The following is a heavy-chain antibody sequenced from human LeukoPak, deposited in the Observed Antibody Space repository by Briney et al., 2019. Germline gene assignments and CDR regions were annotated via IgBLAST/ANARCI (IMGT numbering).Heavy chain of an antibody. CDR3: ARDAQGTTGLAFDL. CDR2: IKHDGSER. CDR1: GFTFSIYW. J-gene: IGHJ3*01. D-gene: IGHD2-8*02. Sequence: GGSLRVSCAASGFTFSIYWMNWVRQTPGKGLEWVAIIKHDGSERFYVDSVKGRFTVYRDSAKNSLYLQMNSLRAEDSAVYYCARDAQGTTGLAFDLWGQGTMVTVSS. V-gene: IGHV3-7*01.